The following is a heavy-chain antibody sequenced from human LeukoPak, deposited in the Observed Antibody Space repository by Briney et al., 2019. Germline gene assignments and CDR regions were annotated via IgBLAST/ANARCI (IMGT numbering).Heavy chain of an antibody. CDR3: ATGMVTTSGYAHWYFDL. CDR1: GGSISSGSYY. J-gene: IGHJ2*01. Sequence: SETLSLTCTVSGGSISSGSYYWSWIRQPAGKGLEWIGRIYSSGSTNYNPSLKSRVTISLDTSKNQFSLKLSSVTAADTAVYYCATGMVTTSGYAHWYFDLWGRGTLVTVSS. V-gene: IGHV4-61*02. D-gene: IGHD4-17*01. CDR2: IYSSGST.